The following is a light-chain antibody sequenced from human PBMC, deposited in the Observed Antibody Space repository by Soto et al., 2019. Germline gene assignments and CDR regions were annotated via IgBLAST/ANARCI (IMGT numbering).Light chain of an antibody. CDR3: QQYDYLPYT. CDR2: DAS. V-gene: IGKV1-33*01. Sequence: DIQMTQSPSSLSASVGDKVTITCQADEDITNYLNWYQQKPGEAPKLLIYDASNLETGVPSRFSGSGSGTEFTFTITSLQPEDIATYYCQQYDYLPYTFGQGTKVDIK. J-gene: IGKJ2*01. CDR1: EDITNY.